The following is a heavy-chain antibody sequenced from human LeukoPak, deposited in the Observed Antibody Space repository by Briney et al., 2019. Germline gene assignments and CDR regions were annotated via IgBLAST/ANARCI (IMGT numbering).Heavy chain of an antibody. CDR3: ARDRHSSTYDAFDI. J-gene: IGHJ3*02. D-gene: IGHD6-13*01. Sequence: PGGSLRLSCAASGFTFSSYSMNWVRQAPGKGLEWVSSISSSSYIYYADSAKGRFTLSRDNAKNSLYLQMNSLRAEDTAVYYCARDRHSSTYDAFDIWGQGTMVTVSS. CDR1: GFTFSSYS. CDR2: ISSSSYI. V-gene: IGHV3-21*01.